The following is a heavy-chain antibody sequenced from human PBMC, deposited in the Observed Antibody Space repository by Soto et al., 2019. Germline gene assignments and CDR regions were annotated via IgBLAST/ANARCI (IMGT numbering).Heavy chain of an antibody. CDR2: IYQSGST. CDR3: AREGAMVRGVIVGVGTDYYYYGMDV. CDR1: GGSVNIGTYY. J-gene: IGHJ6*02. D-gene: IGHD3-10*01. Sequence: PSETLSLTCTVPGGSVNIGTYYWSWIRQPPGKGLEWIGEIYQSGSTNYNPSLKSRVTISVDTSKNQFSLKLSSVTAADTAVYYCAREGAMVRGVIVGVGTDYYYYGMDVWGQGTTVTSP. V-gene: IGHV4-61*01.